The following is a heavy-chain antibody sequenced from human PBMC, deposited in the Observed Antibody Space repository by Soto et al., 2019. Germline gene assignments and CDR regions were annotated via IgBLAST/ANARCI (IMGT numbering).Heavy chain of an antibody. V-gene: IGHV4-39*01. Sequence: SETLSLTCTVSNGSISSAIYYWGWIRQPPGKGLEWIGSIYHSGSTYYNPSLQGRVTISVDTSKNQFSLKLSSVTAADTAVYFWAGRSSLASVKLYFGEISNYNWFDYWGQGTLVTVSS. CDR2: IYHSGST. J-gene: IGHJ4*02. CDR1: NGSISSAIYY. D-gene: IGHD1-20*01. CDR3: AGRSSLASVKLYFGEISNYNWFDY.